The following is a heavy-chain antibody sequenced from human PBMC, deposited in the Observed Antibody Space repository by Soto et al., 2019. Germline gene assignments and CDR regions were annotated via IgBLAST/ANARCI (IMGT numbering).Heavy chain of an antibody. D-gene: IGHD3-22*01. CDR3: ARDRLRGYDSSGFYS. J-gene: IGHJ4*02. CDR2: INAGNGNT. V-gene: IGHV1-3*01. CDR1: GYTLTSYA. Sequence: GASVKVSCTASGYTLTSYAMHWVRQAPGQRLEWMGWINAGNGNTKYSQKFEDRVTMTTATSTNTVFLELRSLKSDDTAIYYCARDRLRGYDSSGFYSWGQGTMVTVSS.